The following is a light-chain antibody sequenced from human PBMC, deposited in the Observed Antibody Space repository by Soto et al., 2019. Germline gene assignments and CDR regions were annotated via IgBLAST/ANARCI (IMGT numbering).Light chain of an antibody. Sequence: QSALTQPASVSGSPGQSLTISCTGTSSDVGGYDYVSWYLQHPGKAPKLMIYDVTNRPSGVSNRFSGSKSGNTASLTISGLQAEDEADYYCSSYTTSSTLVFGTGTRSPS. CDR1: SSDVGGYDY. CDR2: DVT. CDR3: SSYTTSSTLV. J-gene: IGLJ1*01. V-gene: IGLV2-14*01.